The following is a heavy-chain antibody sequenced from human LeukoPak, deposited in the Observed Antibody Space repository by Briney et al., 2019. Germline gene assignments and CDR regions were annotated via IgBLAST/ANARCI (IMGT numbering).Heavy chain of an antibody. V-gene: IGHV4-59*01. CDR3: ARAGARGAILD. CDR2: IYYSGST. Sequence: PSETLSLTCTVSGGSISSYYWSWIRQPPGKGLEWIGDIYYSGSTNYNPSLKSRVTISVDTSKNQFSLKLSSVTAADTAVYCCARAGARGAILDWGQGTLVTVSS. D-gene: IGHD3-10*01. J-gene: IGHJ4*02. CDR1: GGSISSYY.